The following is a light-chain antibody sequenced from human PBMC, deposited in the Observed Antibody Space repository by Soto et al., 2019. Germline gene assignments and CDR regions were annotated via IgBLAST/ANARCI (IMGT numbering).Light chain of an antibody. J-gene: IGKJ1*01. V-gene: IGKV3-20*01. CDR1: QSVSSSY. CDR2: GAS. CDR3: QQYGRSPWT. Sequence: EIVLTQSPGTLSLSPGERATLSCRASQSVSSSYLAWYQQKPGQAPRPLIYGASSRAIGIPDRFSGSASETDFTLTISRLETEAFAVYYCQQYGRSPWTFGQGNKVEIK.